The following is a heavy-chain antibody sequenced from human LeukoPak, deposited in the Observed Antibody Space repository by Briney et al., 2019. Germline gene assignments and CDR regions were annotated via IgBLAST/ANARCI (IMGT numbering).Heavy chain of an antibody. CDR3: ARGRDGYNLIDAFDI. D-gene: IGHD5-24*01. CDR1: GFTFSNHW. V-gene: IGHV3-7*04. CDR2: IKEDGSEK. Sequence: GGSLRLSCAASGFTFSNHWMSWVRQAPGKGLEWVANIKEDGSEKYYVDSVKGRFTISRDNAKKSMYLQTNSLRAEDTAVYYCARGRDGYNLIDAFDIWGQGTMVTVSS. J-gene: IGHJ3*02.